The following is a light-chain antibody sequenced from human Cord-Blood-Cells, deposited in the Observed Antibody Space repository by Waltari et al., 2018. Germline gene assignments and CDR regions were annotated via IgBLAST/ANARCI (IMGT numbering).Light chain of an antibody. Sequence: DIQMTQSPSSLSASVGDRVTITCQASQDISNYLNWYQQKPGKAPKLLIYDASNLETGVPSSFSGRGSGTDFTFTISSLQPEDIATYYCQQYDNLPTFGQGTRLEIK. CDR2: DAS. V-gene: IGKV1-33*01. CDR3: QQYDNLPT. J-gene: IGKJ5*01. CDR1: QDISNY.